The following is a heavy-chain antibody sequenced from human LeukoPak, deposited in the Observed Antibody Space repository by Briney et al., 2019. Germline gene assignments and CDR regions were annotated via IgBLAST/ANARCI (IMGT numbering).Heavy chain of an antibody. CDR1: GGTFRSYA. D-gene: IGHD3-22*01. CDR2: IIPILGIA. V-gene: IGHV1-69*04. J-gene: IGHJ3*02. Sequence: ASVKVSCKASGGTFRSYAISWVRQAPGQGLEWMGRIIPILGIANYAQKFQGRVTITADKSTSTAYMELSSLRSEDTAVYYCARYYYYDSSGASSANAFDIWGQGTMVTVSS. CDR3: ARYYYYDSSGASSANAFDI.